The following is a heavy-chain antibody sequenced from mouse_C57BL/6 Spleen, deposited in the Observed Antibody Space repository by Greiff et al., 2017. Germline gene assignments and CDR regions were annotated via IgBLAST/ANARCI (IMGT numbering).Heavy chain of an antibody. CDR2: IYPGDGDT. D-gene: IGHD1-1*01. CDR3: AREDYYGSSSYAMDY. Sequence: QLKQSGPELVKPGASVKISCKASGYAFSSSWMNWVKQRPGKGLEWIGRIYPGDGDTNYNGKFKGKATLTADKSSSTAYMQLSSLTSEDSAVYFCAREDYYGSSSYAMDYWGQGTSVTVSS. J-gene: IGHJ4*01. V-gene: IGHV1-82*01. CDR1: GYAFSSSW.